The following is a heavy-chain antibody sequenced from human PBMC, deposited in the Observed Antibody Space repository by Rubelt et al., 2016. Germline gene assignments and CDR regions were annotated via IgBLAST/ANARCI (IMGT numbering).Heavy chain of an antibody. CDR2: MNPNSGNT. CDR1: GYTFTSYG. V-gene: IGHV1-8*03. Sequence: QVQLVQSGAEVKKPGASVKVSCKASGYTFTSYGISWVRQATGQGLEWMGWMNPNSGNTGYAQKFQGRVTIARNTAISTAYMELSSLRSEGTAVYYCARIPTLQTDVWGQGTTVTVSS. D-gene: IGHD4-11*01. CDR3: ARIPTLQTDV. J-gene: IGHJ6*02.